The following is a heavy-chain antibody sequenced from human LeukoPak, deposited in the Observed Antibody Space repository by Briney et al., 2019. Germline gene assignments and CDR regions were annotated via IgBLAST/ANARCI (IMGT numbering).Heavy chain of an antibody. Sequence: PGGSLRLSCAASGFTFSSYSMNWVRQAPGKGLEWVGRIKSKTDGGTTDYAAPVKGRFTISRDDSKNTLYLQMNSLKTEDTAVYYCTTNTSFYYESRGYILLDFGDYWGQGTLVTVSS. CDR1: GFTFSSYS. V-gene: IGHV3-15*01. CDR3: TTNTSFYYESRGYILLDFGDY. J-gene: IGHJ4*02. D-gene: IGHD3-22*01. CDR2: IKSKTDGGTT.